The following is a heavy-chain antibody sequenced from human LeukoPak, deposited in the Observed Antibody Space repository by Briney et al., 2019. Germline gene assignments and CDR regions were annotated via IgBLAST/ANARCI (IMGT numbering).Heavy chain of an antibody. Sequence: SETLSLTCTVSDDSISSGAYYWTWIRQPPGKGLEWIGYISHSGSTYYNPSLKSRVTISVDTSKNQFSLKLSSVTAADTAVYYCAREHGSTKTGYYWGQGTLVTVSS. CDR1: DDSISSGAYY. D-gene: IGHD1-14*01. J-gene: IGHJ4*02. V-gene: IGHV4-30-2*01. CDR2: ISHSGST. CDR3: AREHGSTKTGYY.